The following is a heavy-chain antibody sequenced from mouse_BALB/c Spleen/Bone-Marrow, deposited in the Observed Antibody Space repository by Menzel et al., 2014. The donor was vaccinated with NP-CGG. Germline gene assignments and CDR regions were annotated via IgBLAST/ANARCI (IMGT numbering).Heavy chain of an antibody. CDR3: ARLGYYGMMAY. D-gene: IGHD1-1*01. Sequence: VQGVESGGGLVQPGGSLKLSCAASGFDFSRYWMGWVRQAPGRGLKWIGEINPDSSTINYTPSLKDKFIISRDNAKNALYLQMSKVRSEDTALYFCARLGYYGMMAYWGQGTSVTVSS. V-gene: IGHV4-1*02. CDR2: INPDSSTI. CDR1: GFDFSRYW. J-gene: IGHJ4*01.